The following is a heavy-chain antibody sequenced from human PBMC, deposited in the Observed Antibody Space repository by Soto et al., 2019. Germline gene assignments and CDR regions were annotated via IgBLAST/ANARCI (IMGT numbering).Heavy chain of an antibody. CDR1: GDSVSSNSAT. CDR3: ARLIVVPYFFDS. D-gene: IGHD3-22*01. CDR2: TYYRSKWYN. Sequence: QVQLQQSGPGLVKPSQTLSLTCAISGDSVSSNSATWHWLRQSPSRGLEWLGRTYYRSKWYNDYALSVNSRLTIHPDTSTTQFALHLNSVTPEDTAVYYCARLIVVPYFFDSWGQGTLVTVSS. J-gene: IGHJ4*02. V-gene: IGHV6-1*01.